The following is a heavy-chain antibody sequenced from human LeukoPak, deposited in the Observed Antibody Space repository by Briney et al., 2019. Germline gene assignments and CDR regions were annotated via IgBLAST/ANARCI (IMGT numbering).Heavy chain of an antibody. CDR3: ARAPEYGDYGSFDY. J-gene: IGHJ4*02. Sequence: ASVKVSCKASGGTFSSYAISWVRQAPGQGLEWMGRIIPILGIANYAQKFQGRVTITADKSTSTAYMELRSLRSDDTAVYYCARAPEYGDYGSFDYWGQGTLVTVSS. D-gene: IGHD4-17*01. CDR1: GGTFSSYA. CDR2: IIPILGIA. V-gene: IGHV1-69*04.